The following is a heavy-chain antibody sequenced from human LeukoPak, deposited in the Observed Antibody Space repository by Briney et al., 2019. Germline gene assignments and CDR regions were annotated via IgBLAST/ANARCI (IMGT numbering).Heavy chain of an antibody. V-gene: IGHV4-34*01. Sequence: SETPSLTCAVYGGSYSGYYWSWIRQPPGKGLEWVGEIHYTGSTNYKPSLKRRAAILGDTSKNQISLKLTSVTAADTALYYCARGRPGTGNYYFDLGGRGTLVTVSA. CDR3: ARGRPGTGNYYFDL. CDR1: GGSYSGYY. J-gene: IGHJ2*01. D-gene: IGHD1-7*01. CDR2: IHYTGST.